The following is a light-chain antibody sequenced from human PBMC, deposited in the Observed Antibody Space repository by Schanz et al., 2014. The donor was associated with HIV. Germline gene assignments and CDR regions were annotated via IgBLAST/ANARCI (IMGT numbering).Light chain of an antibody. J-gene: IGKJ1*01. CDR3: QQYNNWPPPWT. V-gene: IGKV3D-15*01. CDR2: ATS. CDR1: QSVSDNY. Sequence: EIVLTQSPATLSLSPGERATLSCRASQSVSDNYLAWYQQRPGQAPRLLIYATSFRATGIPDRFSGSGSGTDFTLTISSRQSEDFAVYYCQQYNNWPPPWTFGQGTKVEIK.